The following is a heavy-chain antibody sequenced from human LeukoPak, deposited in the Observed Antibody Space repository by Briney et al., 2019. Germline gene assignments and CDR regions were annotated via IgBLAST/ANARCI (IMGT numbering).Heavy chain of an antibody. D-gene: IGHD3-22*01. V-gene: IGHV6-1*01. CDR1: GDSVSSNSAA. CDR2: TYYRSKWYN. CDR3: ARDYYDSSGYFAELSNWSDP. Sequence: QSRTLSLTCAISGDSVSSNSAAWNWIRQSPSRGLEWLGRTYYRSKWYNDYAVSVKSRITINPDTSKNQFSLQLNSVTPEDTAVYYCARDYYDSSGYFAELSNWSDPWGQGTLVTVSS. J-gene: IGHJ5*02.